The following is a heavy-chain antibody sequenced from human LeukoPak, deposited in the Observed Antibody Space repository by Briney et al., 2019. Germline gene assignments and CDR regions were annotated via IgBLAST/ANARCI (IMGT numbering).Heavy chain of an antibody. J-gene: IGHJ4*02. D-gene: IGHD6-13*01. CDR3: AKGGESSSWLFDY. CDR2: LSGSGLST. CDR1: GFTFSSYS. Sequence: GGSLRLSCAASGFTFSSYSMNWVRQAPGKGLQWVSALSGSGLSTYYADSVKGRFTISRDNSKNTLYLQMNSLRAEDTAVYYCAKGGESSSWLFDYWGQGTLVPVSS. V-gene: IGHV3-23*01.